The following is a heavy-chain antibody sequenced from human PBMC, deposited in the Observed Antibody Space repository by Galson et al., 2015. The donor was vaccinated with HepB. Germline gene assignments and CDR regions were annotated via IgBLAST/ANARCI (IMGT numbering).Heavy chain of an antibody. CDR1: GFDFSRHG. J-gene: IGHJ5*01. Sequence: LRLSCAASGFDFSRHGMYWVRQVPGKGLEWVTVIWRAGRNQYYADPVKGRFTISRDNSKNTLYLQMNSLTVEDTAVYYCARESLSSAWYTFDSWGRGTLVTVS. D-gene: IGHD6-19*01. CDR2: IWRAGRNQ. CDR3: ARESLSSAWYTFDS. V-gene: IGHV3-33*07.